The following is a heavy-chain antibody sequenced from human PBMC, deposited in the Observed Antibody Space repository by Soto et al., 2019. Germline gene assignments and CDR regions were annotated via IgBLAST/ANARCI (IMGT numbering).Heavy chain of an antibody. J-gene: IGHJ4*02. V-gene: IGHV3-21*01. CDR3: AKDKTHVPYSSSYFYFDY. D-gene: IGHD6-6*01. Sequence: PGGSLRLSCAASGFTFSSYSMNWVRQAPGKGLEWVSSISSSSSYIYYADSVKGRFTISRDNAKNSLYLQMNSPRAEDTAVYYCAKDKTHVPYSSSYFYFDYWGQGTLVTVSS. CDR2: ISSSSSYI. CDR1: GFTFSSYS.